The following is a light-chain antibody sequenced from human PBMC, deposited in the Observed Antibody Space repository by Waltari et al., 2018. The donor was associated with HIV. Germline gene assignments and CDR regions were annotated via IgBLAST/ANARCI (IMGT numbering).Light chain of an antibody. CDR1: GLDIGRYDF. Sequence: QPVLTQPASMSGSPGQSLTISCTGSGLDIGRYDFVSWYKQLPNMAPQLIIFGVNRRPSGVNSRFSGSKSGDMASLTISGLQAEDEADYYCSSHTITRTLVFGGGTKLTVL. CDR3: SSHTITRTLV. CDR2: GVN. V-gene: IGLV2-14*01. J-gene: IGLJ2*01.